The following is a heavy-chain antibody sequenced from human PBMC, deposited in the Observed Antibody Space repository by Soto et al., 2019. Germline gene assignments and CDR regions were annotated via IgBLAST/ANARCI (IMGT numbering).Heavy chain of an antibody. V-gene: IGHV3-21*01. Sequence: VGSLRLSCAASGFTFSSYSMNWVRQAPGKGLEWVSSISRSAGNTYYADSVKGRFTISRDNAKNSMYLQMNSLRAEDTAVYYCARDQVPGLDAFDIWGQGTMVTVS. CDR3: ARDQVPGLDAFDI. CDR2: ISRSAGNT. CDR1: GFTFSSYS. J-gene: IGHJ3*02.